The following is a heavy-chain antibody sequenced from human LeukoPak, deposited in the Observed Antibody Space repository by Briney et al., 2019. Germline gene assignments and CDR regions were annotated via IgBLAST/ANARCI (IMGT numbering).Heavy chain of an antibody. CDR2: IYSSGNT. CDR1: GGSISSGSYS. CDR3: ARGGGGSFYGNGFDL. D-gene: IGHD1-26*01. Sequence: SETLSLTCTVSGGSISSGSYSWSWIRQPAGKGLEWIGRIYSSGNTYYNPSLNSRVTISVDKSLMQFSLDLTSVTAADTAVYYCARGGGGSFYGNGFDLWGQGTTVTVSS. J-gene: IGHJ3*01. V-gene: IGHV4-61*02.